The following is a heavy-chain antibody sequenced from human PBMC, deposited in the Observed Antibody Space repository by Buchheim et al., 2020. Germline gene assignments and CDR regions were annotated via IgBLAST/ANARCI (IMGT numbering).Heavy chain of an antibody. J-gene: IGHJ4*02. V-gene: IGHV2-5*02. D-gene: IGHD2-15*01. CDR1: GFSLSTSGVS. CDR2: IYWDDDK. CDR3: AHRQTAAGGPTRFDY. Sequence: QITLKESGPTLVKPTQTLTLTCTFSGFSLSTSGVSVGWIRQPPGKALEWLALIYWDDDKRYSPSLESRLTITKATSKNQVVLTLTNMDPVDTATYYCAHRQTAAGGPTRFDYWGQGTL.